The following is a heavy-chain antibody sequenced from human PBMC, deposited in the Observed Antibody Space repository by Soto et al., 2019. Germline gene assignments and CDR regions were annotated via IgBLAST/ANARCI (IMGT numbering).Heavy chain of an antibody. Sequence: GGSLRLSCAASGFTFSNYGMHWVRQAPGKGLEWVTVISYNGSRKYYADSVKGRFTISRDNSKNTLYLQMSSLRAEDTAVYYCVKDRVTEAYYYYAMDVWGQGTTVTVS. CDR2: ISYNGSRK. J-gene: IGHJ6*02. D-gene: IGHD2-21*02. CDR3: VKDRVTEAYYYYAMDV. CDR1: GFTFSNYG. V-gene: IGHV3-30*18.